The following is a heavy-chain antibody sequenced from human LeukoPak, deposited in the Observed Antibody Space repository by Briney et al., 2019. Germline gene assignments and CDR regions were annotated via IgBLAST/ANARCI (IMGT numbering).Heavy chain of an antibody. CDR3: ARTLTTVTARTIDY. CDR2: IDWDDDK. D-gene: IGHD4-17*01. V-gene: IGHV2-70*11. J-gene: IGHJ4*02. CDR1: GFSLRTRGMC. Sequence: SGPALVNPTQTLTLTCTFSGFSLRTRGMCVSWIRQPPGKALEWLARIDWDDDKYYSTSLKTRLTISKDTSKNQVVLTMTNMDPVDTATYYCARTLTTVTARTIDYWGQGTLVTVSS.